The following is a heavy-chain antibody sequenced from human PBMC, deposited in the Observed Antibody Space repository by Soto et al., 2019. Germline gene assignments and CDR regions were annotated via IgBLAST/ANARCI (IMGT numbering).Heavy chain of an antibody. V-gene: IGHV4-34*01. CDR3: ARGIRYCSSTSCQAYYYYGMDV. D-gene: IGHD2-2*01. CDR2: INHSGST. Sequence: SETLSLTCAVYGGSFSGYYWSWIRQPPGKGLEWIGEINHSGSTNYNPSLKSRVTISVDTSKNQFSLKLSPVTAADKAVYYCARGIRYCSSTSCQAYYYYGMDVWGQCTTVT. CDR1: GGSFSGYY. J-gene: IGHJ6*02.